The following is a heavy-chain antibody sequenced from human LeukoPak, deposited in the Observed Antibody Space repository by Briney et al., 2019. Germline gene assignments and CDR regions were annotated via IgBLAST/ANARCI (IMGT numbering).Heavy chain of an antibody. D-gene: IGHD3-3*01. CDR2: ISSSSSYI. CDR3: ARAPRFLEPTSVP. J-gene: IGHJ5*02. CDR1: GFTFGSYS. Sequence: PGGSLRLSCAASGFTFGSYSMNWVRQAPGKGLEWVSSISSSSSYIYYADSVKGRFTISRDNAKNSLYLQMNSLRAEDTAVYYCARAPRFLEPTSVPWGQGTLVTVSS. V-gene: IGHV3-21*01.